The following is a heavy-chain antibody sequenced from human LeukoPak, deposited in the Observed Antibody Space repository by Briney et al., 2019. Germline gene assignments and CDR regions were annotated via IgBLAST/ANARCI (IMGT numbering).Heavy chain of an antibody. CDR2: ISWNSGSI. Sequence: GGSLRLSCAASGFTFDDYAMHWVRQAPGKGLEWVSGISWNSGSIGYADSVKGRFTISRDNAKNSLYLQMNSLRAEDTALYYCARLGYCSSTSCSTGVLFDYWGQGTLVTVSS. CDR1: GFTFDDYA. J-gene: IGHJ4*02. V-gene: IGHV3-9*01. CDR3: ARLGYCSSTSCSTGVLFDY. D-gene: IGHD2-2*01.